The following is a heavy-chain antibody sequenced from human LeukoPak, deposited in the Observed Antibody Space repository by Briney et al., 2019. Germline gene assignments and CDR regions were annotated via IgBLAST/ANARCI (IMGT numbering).Heavy chain of an antibody. V-gene: IGHV3-21*01. CDR3: ARVWYYDFWSGYSCLDY. CDR1: GITFSHYS. CDR2: ISSTSSNT. D-gene: IGHD3-3*01. Sequence: PGGSLRLSCAASGITFSHYSMNWVRQAPGKGLEWVSSISSTSSNTYCADSLKGRFTISRDNAKNSLYLQMNSLRAEDTAVYYCARVWYYDFWSGYSCLDYWGQGTLVTVSS. J-gene: IGHJ4*02.